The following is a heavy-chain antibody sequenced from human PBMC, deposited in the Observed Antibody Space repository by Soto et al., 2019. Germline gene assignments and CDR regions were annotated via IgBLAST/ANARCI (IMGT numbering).Heavy chain of an antibody. CDR3: ARSPNDDFWSGYPLYNWFDP. V-gene: IGHV1-8*01. D-gene: IGHD3-3*01. CDR2: MNPNSGNT. CDR1: GYTFTSYD. J-gene: IGHJ5*02. Sequence: ASVKVSCKASGYTFTSYDINWVRQDTGQGLEWMGWMNPNSGNTGYAQKFQGRVTMARNTSISTAYMELSSLRSEDTAVYYCARSPNDDFWSGYPLYNWFDPWGQGTLVTVSS.